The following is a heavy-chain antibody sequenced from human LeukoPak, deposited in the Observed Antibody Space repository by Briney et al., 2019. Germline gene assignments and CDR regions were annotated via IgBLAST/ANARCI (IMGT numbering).Heavy chain of an antibody. V-gene: IGHV1-2*02. CDR2: INPNSGGT. CDR3: ARPAYYYDSSGYYSN. Sequence: ASVKVSCKASGYTFTSYYMHWVRQAPGQGLEWMGWINPNSGGTNYAQKFQGRVTMTRDTSISTAYMELSRLRSDDTAVYYCARPAYYYDSSGYYSNWGQGTLVTVSS. CDR1: GYTFTSYY. J-gene: IGHJ4*02. D-gene: IGHD3-22*01.